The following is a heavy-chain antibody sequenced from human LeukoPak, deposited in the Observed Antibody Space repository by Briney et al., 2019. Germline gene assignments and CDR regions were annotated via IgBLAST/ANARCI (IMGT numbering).Heavy chain of an antibody. Sequence: SETLSLTCAVYGGTFSGYYWSWIRQSPGKGLEWLGEINHSGTTNYNPSLRGRATIAVDPSKNQFSLGLRSLTAADTAIYYCARERAVAEYYYYMDVWGKGTTVIVSS. CDR2: INHSGTT. V-gene: IGHV4-34*01. CDR3: ARERAVAEYYYYMDV. J-gene: IGHJ6*03. D-gene: IGHD6-19*01. CDR1: GGTFSGYY.